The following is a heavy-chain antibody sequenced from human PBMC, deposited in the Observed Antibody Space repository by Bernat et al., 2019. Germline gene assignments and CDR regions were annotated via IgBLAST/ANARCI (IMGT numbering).Heavy chain of an antibody. CDR3: ARDAEPYSSSSDNWFDP. V-gene: IGHV3-66*01. CDR2: IYSGGST. CDR1: GFTVSSNY. D-gene: IGHD6-6*01. Sequence: EVQLVESGGGLVQPGGSLRLSCVASGFTVSSNYMSWVRQAPGKGLEWVSVIYSGGSTYYADSVKGRFTISRDNSKNTLYLQMSSLRAKDTAVYYCARDAEPYSSSSDNWFDPWGQGTLVTVSS. J-gene: IGHJ5*02.